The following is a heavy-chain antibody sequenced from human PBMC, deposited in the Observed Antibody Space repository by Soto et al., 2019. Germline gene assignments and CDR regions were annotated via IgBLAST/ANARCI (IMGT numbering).Heavy chain of an antibody. CDR3: AKETEYSSGWDDFDY. CDR2: ISGSGVST. J-gene: IGHJ4*02. CDR1: GFTFSNNA. D-gene: IGHD6-19*01. V-gene: IGHV3-23*01. Sequence: GSLRLSCAASGFTFSNNAMSWVRQAPGKGLEWVSGISGSGVSTYYADSVKGRFTISRDNSKNTLYLQMNSLRAEDTAVYYCAKETEYSSGWDDFDYWGQGPLVTVPQ.